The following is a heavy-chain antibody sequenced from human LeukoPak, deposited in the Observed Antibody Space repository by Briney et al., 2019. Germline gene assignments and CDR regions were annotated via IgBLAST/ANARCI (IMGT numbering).Heavy chain of an antibody. J-gene: IGHJ6*02. Sequence: PSETLSLTCAVYGGSFSGYYWSWIRQPPGKGLEWIGEINHSGSTNYNPSLKSRVTISVDTSKNQFSLKLSSVTAADTAVYYCAGRHNYYYYYGMDVWGQGTTVTVSS. V-gene: IGHV4-34*01. CDR1: GGSFSGYY. CDR2: INHSGST. CDR3: AGRHNYYYYYGMDV. D-gene: IGHD2-21*01.